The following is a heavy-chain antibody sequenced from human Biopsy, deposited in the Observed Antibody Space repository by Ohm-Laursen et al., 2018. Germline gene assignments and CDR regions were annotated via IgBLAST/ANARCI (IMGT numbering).Heavy chain of an antibody. J-gene: IGHJ4*02. V-gene: IGHV4-34*08. CDR2: INQAVTT. CDR3: GNEVHGRDY. D-gene: IGHD2-15*01. Sequence: SQTLSLTCAVFGKTFSDYQWSWIRQPPGKGLEWIGQINQAVTTNYNPSLKSRVSISADASKYEFSLRLTSVTAADMAVYLCGNEVHGRDYWGLGVQVTVSS. CDR1: GKTFSDYQ.